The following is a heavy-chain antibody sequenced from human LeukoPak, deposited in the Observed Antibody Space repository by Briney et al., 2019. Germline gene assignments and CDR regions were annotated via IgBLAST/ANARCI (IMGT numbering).Heavy chain of an antibody. CDR3: ARDLKRFVGYFDL. CDR2: ISYDGSNK. V-gene: IGHV3-30*04. Sequence: AGGSLRLSCAASGFTFSSYAMHWVRQAPGKGLEWVAVISYDGSNKYYADSVKGRFTISRDNSKNTLYLQMNSLRAEDTAVYYCARDLKRFVGYFDLWGRGTLVTVSS. J-gene: IGHJ2*01. D-gene: IGHD3-3*01. CDR1: GFTFSSYA.